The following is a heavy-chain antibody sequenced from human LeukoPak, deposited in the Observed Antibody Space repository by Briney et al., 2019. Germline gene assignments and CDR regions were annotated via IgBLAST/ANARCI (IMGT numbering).Heavy chain of an antibody. CDR1: GFTFSRYW. CDR2: IKEDGSEK. D-gene: IGHD3-9*01. V-gene: IGHV3-7*01. CDR3: ARAEGGYDILTGYFPDY. Sequence: GGSLRLSCAASGFTFSRYWMTWVRQAPGKGLEWVASIKEDGSEKYSVDSVKGRFTISRDNAKNSLFVQMNSLRAEDTAVYYCARAEGGYDILTGYFPDYWGQGTLVTVSS. J-gene: IGHJ4*02.